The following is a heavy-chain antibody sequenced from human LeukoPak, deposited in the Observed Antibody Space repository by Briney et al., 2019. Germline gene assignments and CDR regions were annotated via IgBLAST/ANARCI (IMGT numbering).Heavy chain of an antibody. V-gene: IGHV4-59*01. CDR3: ARQPSGFYEKSGYYPYFFDY. CDR1: GGSISNYY. J-gene: IGHJ4*02. CDR2: ISYSGST. D-gene: IGHD3-22*01. Sequence: SETLSLTCTVSGGSISNYYWSWIRQPPGKGLEWIGYISYSGSTNHNPSLKSRVTISVDTSKNQFSLRLSSVTAADTAVYYCARQPSGFYEKSGYYPYFFDYWGQGTLVTVSS.